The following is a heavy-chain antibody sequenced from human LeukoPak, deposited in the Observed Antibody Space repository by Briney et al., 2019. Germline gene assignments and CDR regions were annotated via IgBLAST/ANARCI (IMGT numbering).Heavy chain of an antibody. V-gene: IGHV1-3*01. CDR3: ARSGGVATIAGSYYYYGMDV. D-gene: IGHD5-12*01. Sequence: ASVKVSCKASGYTFTSFTIHWVRQAPGQSLEWIGWINAGSGKPKYSQKFQGRVTITADESTSTAYMELSSLRSEDTAVYYCARSGGVATIAGSYYYYGMDVWGQGTTVTVSS. CDR1: GYTFTSFT. J-gene: IGHJ6*02. CDR2: INAGSGKP.